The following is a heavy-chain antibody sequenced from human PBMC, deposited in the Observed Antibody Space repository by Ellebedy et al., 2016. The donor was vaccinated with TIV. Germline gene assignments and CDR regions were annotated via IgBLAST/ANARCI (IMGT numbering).Heavy chain of an antibody. J-gene: IGHJ6*02. V-gene: IGHV5-51*01. CDR3: ARTYGDYISGYYYYYGLDV. CDR2: IYPGDSDT. Sequence: GESLKISCKGSGYHFSNYWIGWVRQMPGKSLEWMGIIYPGDSDTRYSPSFQGHVTISADKSISTAYLQWSSLKASDTAMYYCARTYGDYISGYYYYYGLDVWGQGTTVTVSS. CDR1: GYHFSNYW. D-gene: IGHD4-17*01.